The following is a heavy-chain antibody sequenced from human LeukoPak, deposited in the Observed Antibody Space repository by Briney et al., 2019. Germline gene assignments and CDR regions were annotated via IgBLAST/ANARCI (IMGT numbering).Heavy chain of an antibody. D-gene: IGHD2-21*02. CDR2: ISGSGVNGGSNT. Sequence: PGGSLRLSCAASGFTFSNFAMSWVRQAPGKGVEWVSSISGSGVNGGSNTYYADSVKGRFTISRDSSKNTLFLQMVSLRAEDTAAYYCAKGPTVTAPPGFFQNWGQGTLVTVSS. J-gene: IGHJ1*01. V-gene: IGHV3-23*01. CDR3: AKGPTVTAPPGFFQN. CDR1: GFTFSNFA.